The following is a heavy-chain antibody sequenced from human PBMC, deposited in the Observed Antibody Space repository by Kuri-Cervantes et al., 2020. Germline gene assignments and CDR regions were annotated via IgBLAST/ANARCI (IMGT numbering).Heavy chain of an antibody. J-gene: IGHJ4*02. CDR3: ARETAAGTVDY. CDR1: GYTFFNYG. D-gene: IGHD6-13*01. V-gene: IGHV1-18*01. Sequence: ASVKVSCKTSGYTFFNYGISWVRQAPGQGLEWMGWSSVYNGDTNYAQKFQGRVALTSDRSSNIVAMELRSLRSDDTAVYYCARETAAGTVDYWGQGTLVTVSS. CDR2: SSVYNGDT.